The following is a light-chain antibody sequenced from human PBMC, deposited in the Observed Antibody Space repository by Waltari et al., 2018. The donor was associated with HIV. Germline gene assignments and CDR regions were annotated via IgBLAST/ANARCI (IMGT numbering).Light chain of an antibody. Sequence: EIVLTQSPGTLSLSPGERATLSCRASQSLSSRYVAWYQHKPGQAPRLLIYGVSSRATGIPDRFSGSGSGTDFTLIISRLEPEDSAVYYCQQYDKSPNTFGQGTKLEIK. J-gene: IGKJ2*01. CDR2: GVS. CDR3: QQYDKSPNT. V-gene: IGKV3-20*01. CDR1: QSLSSRY.